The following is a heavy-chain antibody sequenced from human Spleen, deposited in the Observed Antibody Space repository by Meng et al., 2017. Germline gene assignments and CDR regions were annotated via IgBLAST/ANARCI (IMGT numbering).Heavy chain of an antibody. Sequence: QGSGPGLVKPSETLSLTCTVSGGSISSSSYYWGWIRQTPGKGLEWIGIISYTGDTYYNPSLKRRVTISADTSKNHFSLRLTSVTAADTAIYYCARVITGPLTSYYFDFWGQGRLVTVSS. V-gene: IGHV4-39*07. CDR3: ARVITGPLTSYYFDF. J-gene: IGHJ4*02. D-gene: IGHD1-20*01. CDR2: ISYTGDT. CDR1: GGSISSSSYY.